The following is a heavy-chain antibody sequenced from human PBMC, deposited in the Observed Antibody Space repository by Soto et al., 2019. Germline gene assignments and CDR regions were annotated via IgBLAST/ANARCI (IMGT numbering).Heavy chain of an antibody. D-gene: IGHD1-26*01. CDR1: GGSISSSSYY. V-gene: IGHV4-39*01. CDR2: IYYSGST. J-gene: IGHJ5*02. CDR3: ARSLKWEFLT. Sequence: SETLSLTCTVSGGSISSSSYYWGWIRQPPGKGLEWIGSIYYSGSTYYNPSLKSRVTISVDTSKNQFSLKLSSVTAADTAVYYCARSLKWEFLTWGQGTLVTVS.